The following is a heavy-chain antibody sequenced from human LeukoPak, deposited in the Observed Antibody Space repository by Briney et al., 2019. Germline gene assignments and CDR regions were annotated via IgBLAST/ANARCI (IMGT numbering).Heavy chain of an antibody. CDR1: GFTFSSHA. Sequence: GGSLRLSCAASGFTFSSHAMSWVRQAPGKGLEWVSVIGISGGSTYYADSVKGRFTISRDNSKNTLYLQMNSLRAEDTAVYYCARGEVVRGVTDWGQGTLVTVSS. CDR2: IGISGGST. CDR3: ARGEVVRGVTD. D-gene: IGHD3-10*01. V-gene: IGHV3-23*01. J-gene: IGHJ4*02.